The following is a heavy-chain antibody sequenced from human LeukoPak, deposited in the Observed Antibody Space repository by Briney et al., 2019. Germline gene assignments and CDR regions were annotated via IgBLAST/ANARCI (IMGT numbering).Heavy chain of an antibody. D-gene: IGHD3-10*01. J-gene: IGHJ4*02. CDR1: GFAFSSYE. Sequence: GGSLRLSCAASGFAFSSYEMIWVRQAPGKGLEWVSYIRSSGSTKYYADSVKGRFTISRDNTKNSLYLQMNSLRVEDTAVYYCARERFHGSGAPKFDYWGQGTLVTVSS. CDR3: ARERFHGSGAPKFDY. CDR2: IRSSGSTK. V-gene: IGHV3-48*03.